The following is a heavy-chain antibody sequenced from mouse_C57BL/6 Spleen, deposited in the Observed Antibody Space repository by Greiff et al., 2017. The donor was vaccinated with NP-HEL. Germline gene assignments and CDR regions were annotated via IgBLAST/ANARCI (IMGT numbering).Heavy chain of an antibody. V-gene: IGHV1-50*01. CDR3: AIFDYCFDY. D-gene: IGHD2-4*01. J-gene: IGHJ2*01. CDR2: IDPSDSYT. Sequence: QVQLQQPGAELVKPGASVKLSCKASGYTFTSYWMQWVKQRPGQGLEWIGEIDPSDSYTNYNQKFKGKATLTVDTSSSTAYMQLSSLTSEDSAVYYCAIFDYCFDYWGQGTTLTVSS. CDR1: GYTFTSYW.